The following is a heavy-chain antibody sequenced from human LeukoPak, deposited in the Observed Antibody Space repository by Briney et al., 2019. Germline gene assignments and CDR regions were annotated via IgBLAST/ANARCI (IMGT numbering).Heavy chain of an antibody. CDR3: ARGSGVHV. V-gene: IGHV3-21*04. Sequence: GGSLRLACEASGFAFRTHSMNWVRQAPGKGLEWVSSITKSSTYVYYADSVKGRFTISRDNANNSLFLQMNNLGVDDTGVYYCARGSGVHVWGQGTLVLVSS. J-gene: IGHJ4*02. CDR1: GFAFRTHS. CDR2: ITKSSTYV. D-gene: IGHD3-10*01.